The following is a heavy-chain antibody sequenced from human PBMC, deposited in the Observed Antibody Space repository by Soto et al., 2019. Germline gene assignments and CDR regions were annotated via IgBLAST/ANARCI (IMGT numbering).Heavy chain of an antibody. J-gene: IGHJ4*02. CDR2: IYHSGST. D-gene: IGHD6-19*01. V-gene: IGHV4-59*01. CDR1: GDSISSYY. CDR3: VSSRSSTGWYYFDY. Sequence: QVQLQESGPGLVKPSETLSLTCTVSGDSISSYYWSWIRQPPGKGLEWIGYIYHSGSTKYNPSLKSRVTISVDTSKNQFSLKLSSVTAADTAVYFCVSSRSSTGWYYFDYWGQGTLVTVSS.